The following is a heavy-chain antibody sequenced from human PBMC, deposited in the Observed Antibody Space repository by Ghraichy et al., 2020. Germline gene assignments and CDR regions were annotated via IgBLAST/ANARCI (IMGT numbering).Heavy chain of an antibody. V-gene: IGHV4-39*01. CDR3: ARRGSRIPYYGMDV. CDR1: GGTIVSSSYY. CDR2: MYYDGNA. J-gene: IGHJ6*02. D-gene: IGHD2-15*01. Sequence: SETLSLTSTVSGGTIVSSSYYWGWIRQPPGKGLQWIGSMYYDGNAFYSPSLKSRLTISVDTSNNQFSLKLSSVTAADTAVYYCARRGSRIPYYGMDVWGQGTTVTVSS.